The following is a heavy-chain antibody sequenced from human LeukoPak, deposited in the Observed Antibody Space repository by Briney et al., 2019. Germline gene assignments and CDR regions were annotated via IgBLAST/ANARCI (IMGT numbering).Heavy chain of an antibody. CDR1: GYTLTELS. CDR3: ATEYCSGGSCYPKAFDI. J-gene: IGHJ3*02. CDR2: FDPEDGET. Sequence: ASVKVSCKVSGYTLTELSMHWVRQAPGKGLEWMGGFDPEDGETIYTQKFQGRVTMTEDTSTDTAYMELSSLRSEDTAVYYCATEYCSGGSCYPKAFDIWGQGTMVTVSS. V-gene: IGHV1-24*01. D-gene: IGHD2-15*01.